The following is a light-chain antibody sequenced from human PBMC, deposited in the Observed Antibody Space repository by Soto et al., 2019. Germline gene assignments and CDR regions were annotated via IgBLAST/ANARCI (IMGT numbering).Light chain of an antibody. CDR3: QSYDNSLSGWV. CDR2: ANN. J-gene: IGLJ3*02. Sequence: QSVLTQPPSVSGAPGQRVTIPCTGSTSNIGAGYDVHWYQQVSGTAPKLLIYANNNRPSGVPDRFSGSKSGTSATLAITGLQAEDETDSYCQSYDNSLSGWVFGGGTKLTVL. CDR1: TSNIGAGYD. V-gene: IGLV1-40*01.